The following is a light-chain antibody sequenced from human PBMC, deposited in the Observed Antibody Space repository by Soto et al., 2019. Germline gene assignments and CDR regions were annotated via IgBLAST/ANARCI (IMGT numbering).Light chain of an antibody. J-gene: IGKJ2*01. V-gene: IGKV1-17*02. Sequence: IQMTQSPSSLSASVGDRVTITCRASQAIRNDLGWYQQKPGKAPNLLIFGASNLQAGVPVRFSASGSGTNFTLTISNLQPEDFASYYCQQYNSYSRTFGQGTKLEIK. CDR1: QAIRND. CDR3: QQYNSYSRT. CDR2: GAS.